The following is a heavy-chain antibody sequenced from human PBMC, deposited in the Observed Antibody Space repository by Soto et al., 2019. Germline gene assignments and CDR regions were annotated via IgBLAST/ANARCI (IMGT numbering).Heavy chain of an antibody. CDR2: ISSSGSTI. CDR3: ARGGYSTSWYYFDY. J-gene: IGHJ4*02. D-gene: IGHD6-13*01. CDR1: GFTFSDYY. Sequence: EGTLRLSCAASGFTFSDYYLSWIRLAPGKGLEWVSYISSSGSTIYYADSVKGRFTISRDNAKNSLYLQMNSLRAEDTAVYYCARGGYSTSWYYFDYWGQGTLVTVSS. V-gene: IGHV3-11*01.